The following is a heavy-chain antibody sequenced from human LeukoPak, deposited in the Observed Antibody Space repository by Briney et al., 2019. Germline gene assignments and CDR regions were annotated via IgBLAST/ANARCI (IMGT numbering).Heavy chain of an antibody. CDR1: GGSFSDYF. J-gene: IGHJ3*02. D-gene: IGHD3-16*01. Sequence: PSETLSLTCAVCGGSFSDYFWSWVRQPPGKGLEWIGELYFDVNTNYNPSLKSRVTISLDTSKNQLSLKLSSVTAADTAMYYCVREMISSRGNFDIWGRGTMVTVSS. CDR3: VREMISSRGNFDI. CDR2: LYFDVNT. V-gene: IGHV4-34*01.